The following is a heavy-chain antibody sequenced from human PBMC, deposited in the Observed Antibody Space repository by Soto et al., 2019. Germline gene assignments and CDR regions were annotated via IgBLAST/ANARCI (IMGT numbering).Heavy chain of an antibody. CDR1: GFTFSSYT. CDR3: AKVGGRRKYYDILTGYPY. D-gene: IGHD3-9*01. J-gene: IGHJ4*02. Sequence: GVTLRLSXSASGFTFSSYTMSWVRQAPGKGLEWVSALSGSGGSTYYADSVTGLFTISRDNSKNTLYLQMIRVRAEDMAVYYCAKVGGRRKYYDILTGYPYWGQGTLVTVSS. V-gene: IGHV3-23*01. CDR2: LSGSGGST.